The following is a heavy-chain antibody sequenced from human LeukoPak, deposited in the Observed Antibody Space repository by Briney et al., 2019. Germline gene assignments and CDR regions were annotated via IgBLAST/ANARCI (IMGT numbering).Heavy chain of an antibody. J-gene: IGHJ5*02. Sequence: ASVKVSCKASGYTFTSYDINWVRQATGQGLEWMGWMNPNSGNTGYAQKFQGRVTITRNTSISTAYMELSSLRSEDTAVYYCARGKGYCSGGGCFWGNWFDPWGQGTLVTVSS. CDR2: MNPNSGNT. V-gene: IGHV1-8*03. D-gene: IGHD2-15*01. CDR3: ARGKGYCSGGGCFWGNWFDP. CDR1: GYTFTSYD.